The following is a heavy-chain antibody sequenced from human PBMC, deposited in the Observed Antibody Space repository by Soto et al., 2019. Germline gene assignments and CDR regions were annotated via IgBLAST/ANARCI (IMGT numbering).Heavy chain of an antibody. V-gene: IGHV3-13*04. CDR1: GFTFSSYD. D-gene: IGHD3-10*01. J-gene: IGHJ4*02. CDR2: IGTAGDT. Sequence: PGGSLRLSCAASGFTFSSYDMHWVRQATGKGLEWVSAIGTAGDTYYPGSVKGRFTISRENAKNSLYLQMNSLRAGDTAVYYCARDPTYGSGSYFNPPFEYYFDYWGQGTLVTVSS. CDR3: ARDPTYGSGSYFNPPFEYYFDY.